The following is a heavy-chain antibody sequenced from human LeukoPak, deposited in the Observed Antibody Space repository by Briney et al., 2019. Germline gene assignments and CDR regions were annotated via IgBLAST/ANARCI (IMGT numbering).Heavy chain of an antibody. CDR2: IYYSGST. Sequence: KPSETPSPTCTVSGGPISSSSYYWGWIRQPPGKGLEWVGSIYYSGSTYYNPSLKSRVTISVDTSKNQFSLKLSSVTAADTAVYYCARHSRGEGTPSDYWGQGTLVTVSS. CDR1: GGPISSSSYY. J-gene: IGHJ4*02. V-gene: IGHV4-39*01. CDR3: ARHSRGEGTPSDY. D-gene: IGHD3-10*01.